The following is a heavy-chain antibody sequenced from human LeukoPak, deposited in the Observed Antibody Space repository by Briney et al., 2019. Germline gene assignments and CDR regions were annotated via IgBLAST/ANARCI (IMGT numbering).Heavy chain of an antibody. Sequence: SETLSLTCRVSGVSISSGSNYWGWIRQPPGKTLGWIGSIYSSGSTYYTSSLKSRVIILIDTAKNHFSLNLSSVTAADTAVYYCARSDGYGLVGIWGQGTMVTVSS. D-gene: IGHD3-10*01. CDR3: ARSDGYGLVGI. V-gene: IGHV4-39*07. J-gene: IGHJ3*02. CDR1: GVSISSGSNY. CDR2: IYSSGST.